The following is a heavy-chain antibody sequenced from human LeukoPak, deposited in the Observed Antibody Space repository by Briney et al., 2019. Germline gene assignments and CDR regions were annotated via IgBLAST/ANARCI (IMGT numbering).Heavy chain of an antibody. V-gene: IGHV3-7*03. CDR3: AKAHVPTMIRGVVSSD. J-gene: IGHJ4*02. CDR2: IKQDGSEK. Sequence: GGSLRLSCAASGFTFSSYWMSWVRQAPGKGLEWVANIKQDGSEKYYVDSVKGRFTISRDNAKNSLYLQMNSLRAEDTALYYCAKAHVPTMIRGVVSSDWGQGTLVTVSS. CDR1: GFTFSSYW. D-gene: IGHD3-10*01.